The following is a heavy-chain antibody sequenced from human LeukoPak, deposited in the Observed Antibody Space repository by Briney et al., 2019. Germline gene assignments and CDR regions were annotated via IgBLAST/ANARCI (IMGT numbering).Heavy chain of an antibody. V-gene: IGHV3-7*01. Sequence: GGSLRLSCAASGFTFSSYWMNWVRQAPGRGLEWVANIKQGGREKYYVDSVKGRFTISRDNAKNSLYLQINSLGAEDTAVYYCARYPQYYYGSGSYSHFDYWGQGTLVTVSS. J-gene: IGHJ4*02. CDR2: IKQGGREK. CDR3: ARYPQYYYGSGSYSHFDY. D-gene: IGHD3-10*01. CDR1: GFTFSSYW.